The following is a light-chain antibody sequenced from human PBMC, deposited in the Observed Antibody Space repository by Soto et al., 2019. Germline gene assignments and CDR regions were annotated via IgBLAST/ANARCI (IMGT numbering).Light chain of an antibody. V-gene: IGKV1-5*03. CDR2: KAS. CDR1: QSISSW. Sequence: DIQMTQSPSTLSASVGDRVTITCRASQSISSWLAWYQQKPGKAPKLLIYKASSLESGVPSRFSGSGSGTEFTLTISCLQPGHVAAFLCQKYDSYHRTFGEGTKVE. CDR3: QKYDSYHRT. J-gene: IGKJ1*01.